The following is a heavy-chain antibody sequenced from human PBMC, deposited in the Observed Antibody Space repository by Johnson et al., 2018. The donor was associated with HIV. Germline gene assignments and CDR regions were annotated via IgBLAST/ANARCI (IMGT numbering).Heavy chain of an antibody. CDR1: GFTFSRYD. CDR3: AREVRRWLQFDAFDI. CDR2: IGTACAT. D-gene: IGHD5-24*01. Sequence: VQLVESGVGLVQPGGSLRLSCAASGFTFSRYDMHWVRQATGTVLECVSAIGTACATDYPGSVKGRFPIARDNAKNSLYLQMNSLRAEDTAVYYCAREVRRWLQFDAFDIWGQGTMVTVSS. V-gene: IGHV3-13*01. J-gene: IGHJ3*02.